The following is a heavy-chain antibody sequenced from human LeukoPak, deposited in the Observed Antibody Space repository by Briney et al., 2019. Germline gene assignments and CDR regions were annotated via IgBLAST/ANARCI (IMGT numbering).Heavy chain of an antibody. J-gene: IGHJ6*02. CDR2: INTNTGNP. D-gene: IGHD6-13*01. V-gene: IGHV7-4-1*02. Sequence: ASVKVSCKASGYTFTSYAMNWVRQAPGQGLEWMGWINTNTGNPTYAQGFTGRFVFSLDTSVSTAYLQISSLKAEDTAVYYCARAPPDDYWIAAAGTNRDYYYYGMDVWGQGTTVTVSS. CDR3: ARAPPDDYWIAAAGTNRDYYYYGMDV. CDR1: GYTFTSYA.